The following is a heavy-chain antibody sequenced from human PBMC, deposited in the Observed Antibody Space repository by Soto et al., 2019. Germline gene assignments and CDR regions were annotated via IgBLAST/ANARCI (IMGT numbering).Heavy chain of an antibody. CDR2: IIPIFGTA. CDR3: AGAPGGIAVAVWFDP. Sequence: SVKVSCKASGGTFSSYAISWVRQAPGQGLEWMGGIIPIFGTANYAQKFQGRVTITADESTSTAYMELSSLRSEDTAVYYCAGAPGGIAVAVWFDPWGQGTLVTVSS. CDR1: GGTFSSYA. J-gene: IGHJ5*02. V-gene: IGHV1-69*13. D-gene: IGHD6-19*01.